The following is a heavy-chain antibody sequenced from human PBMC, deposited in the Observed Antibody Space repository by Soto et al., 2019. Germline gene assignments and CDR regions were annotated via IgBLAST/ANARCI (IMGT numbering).Heavy chain of an antibody. V-gene: IGHV3-13*04. CDR1: GFTFSSYD. Sequence: EVQLVESGGGLVQPGGSLRLSCAASGFTFSSYDMHWVRQATGKGLEWVSAIGTAGDTYYPGSVKGRFTISRENAKNSLYLQMNSLRAGDTAVYYCARGRVAGYFDYWGQGTLVTVSS. CDR2: IGTAGDT. D-gene: IGHD6-19*01. CDR3: ARGRVAGYFDY. J-gene: IGHJ4*02.